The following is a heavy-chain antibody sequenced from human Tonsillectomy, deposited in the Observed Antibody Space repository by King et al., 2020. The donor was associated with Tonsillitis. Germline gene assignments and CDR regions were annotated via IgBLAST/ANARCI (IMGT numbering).Heavy chain of an antibody. V-gene: IGHV4-4*07. CDR1: GGSISTNY. CDR2: MYSSGST. D-gene: IGHD2-15*01. CDR3: AREIGSAGGDDTFDI. Sequence: VQLQESGPGLVGPSETLSLTCTGSGGSISTNYWSWIRQPAGKVLEWVGRMYSSGSTNYKPSRKCRVTMSIDTSKSQFALKLSSVTAADTAVYYCAREIGSAGGDDTFDIWGQGTMVTVSS. J-gene: IGHJ3*02.